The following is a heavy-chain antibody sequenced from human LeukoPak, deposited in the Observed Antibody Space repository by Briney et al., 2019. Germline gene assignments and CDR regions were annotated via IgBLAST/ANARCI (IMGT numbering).Heavy chain of an antibody. J-gene: IGHJ4*02. Sequence: SETLSLTCAVYGVSFSGYYWSWIRQPPGKGLEWIGEINHSGSTNYNPSLKSRVTISVDTSKNQFSLKLSSVTAADTAVYYCASHFYYYDSSGSKNGSFDYWGQGTLVTVSS. V-gene: IGHV4-34*01. D-gene: IGHD3-22*01. CDR3: ASHFYYYDSSGSKNGSFDY. CDR2: INHSGST. CDR1: GVSFSGYY.